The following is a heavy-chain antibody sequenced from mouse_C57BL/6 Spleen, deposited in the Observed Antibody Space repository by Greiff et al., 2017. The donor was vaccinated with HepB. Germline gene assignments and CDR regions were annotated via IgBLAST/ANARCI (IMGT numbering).Heavy chain of an antibody. Sequence: QVQLQQPGAELVKPGASVKMSCKASGYTFTSYWITWVKQRPGQGLEWIGDIYPGSGSTNYNEKLKSKATLTVDTSSSTAYMQISSLTSEDSAFYYCARHYDEGFDYWGQGTTLTVSS. D-gene: IGHD2-3*01. CDR1: GYTFTSYW. V-gene: IGHV1-55*01. CDR3: ARHYDEGFDY. J-gene: IGHJ2*01. CDR2: IYPGSGST.